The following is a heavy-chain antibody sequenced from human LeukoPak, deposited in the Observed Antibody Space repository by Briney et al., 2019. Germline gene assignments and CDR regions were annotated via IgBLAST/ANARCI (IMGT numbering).Heavy chain of an antibody. CDR3: AKDRPVRGVITAHDAFDI. D-gene: IGHD3-10*01. CDR2: ISWDGGST. J-gene: IGHJ3*02. Sequence: GGSLRLSCAASGFTFDDYTMHWVRQAPGKGLEWVSLISWDGGSTYYADSVKGRFTISRDNSKNSPYLQMNSLRTEDTALYYCAKDRPVRGVITAHDAFDIWGQGTMVTVSS. CDR1: GFTFDDYT. V-gene: IGHV3-43*01.